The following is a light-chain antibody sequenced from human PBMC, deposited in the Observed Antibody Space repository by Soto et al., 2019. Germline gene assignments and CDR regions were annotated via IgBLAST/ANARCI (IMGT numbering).Light chain of an antibody. Sequence: QSALTQPASVSASPGQSITISCTGTSSDVGDYNYVSWYQHFPGKAPKLMIYDVTDRPSGVSNRFSGSKSGNTASLTISGLRAEDEADYYCSSYTSSSTLVFGGGTKLTVL. V-gene: IGLV2-14*01. CDR2: DVT. CDR1: SSDVGDYNY. J-gene: IGLJ2*01. CDR3: SSYTSSSTLV.